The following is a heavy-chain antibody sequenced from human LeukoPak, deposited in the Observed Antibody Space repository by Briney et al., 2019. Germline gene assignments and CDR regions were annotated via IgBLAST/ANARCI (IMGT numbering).Heavy chain of an antibody. CDR2: IHYSEST. J-gene: IGHJ5*02. V-gene: IGHV4-39*01. CDR3: ARHGKYNYFDH. Sequence: SETLSLTCTVSGGSVISDTYYWGWIRQPPGKGLEWIGSIHYSESTYYTPSLKTRITMSVDTSKNQFSLKLRSVTAADTAVYFCARHGKYNYFDHWGQGTLVTVSS. CDR1: GGSVISDTYY. D-gene: IGHD1-26*01.